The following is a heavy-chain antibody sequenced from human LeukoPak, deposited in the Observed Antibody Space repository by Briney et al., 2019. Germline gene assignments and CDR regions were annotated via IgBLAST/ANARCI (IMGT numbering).Heavy chain of an antibody. V-gene: IGHV1-69*13. CDR2: IIPIFGTA. CDR3: AREGHGDYAFDY. Sequence: SVKVSCKASGGTFSSYAISWVRQAPGQGLEWMGGIIPIFGTANYAQKFQGRVTITADESTSTAYMELSSLRSEDTAVYYCAREGHGDYAFDYWGQGTLVTVSS. D-gene: IGHD4-17*01. CDR1: GGTFSSYA. J-gene: IGHJ4*02.